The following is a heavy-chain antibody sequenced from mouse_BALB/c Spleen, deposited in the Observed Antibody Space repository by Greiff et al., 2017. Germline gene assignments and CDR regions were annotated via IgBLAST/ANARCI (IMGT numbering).Heavy chain of an antibody. D-gene: IGHD1-2*01. J-gene: IGHJ2*01. Sequence: DVQLQESGPGLVKPSQSLSLTCSVTGYSITSGYYWNWIRQFPGNKLEWMGYISYDGSNNYNPSLKNRISITRDTSKNQFFLKLNSVTTEDTATYYCARGGTTATDYFDYWGQGTTLTVSS. CDR1: GYSITSGYY. CDR2: ISYDGSN. CDR3: ARGGTTATDYFDY. V-gene: IGHV3-6*02.